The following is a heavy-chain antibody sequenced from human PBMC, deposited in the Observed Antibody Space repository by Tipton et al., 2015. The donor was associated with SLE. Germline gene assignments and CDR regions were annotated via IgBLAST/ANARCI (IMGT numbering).Heavy chain of an antibody. D-gene: IGHD3-22*01. CDR3: ARGGYDSSAFYPWYYYYMDV. J-gene: IGHJ6*03. Sequence: TLSLTCTVSGGSISSFYWSWIRQPPGKGLEWIGYIYYSGSTNYNPSLKSRVTISVDTSKNQFSLKLTSVTAADTAMYYCARGGYDSSAFYPWYYYYMDVWGKGTTVTVSS. CDR1: GGSISSFY. V-gene: IGHV4-59*01. CDR2: IYYSGST.